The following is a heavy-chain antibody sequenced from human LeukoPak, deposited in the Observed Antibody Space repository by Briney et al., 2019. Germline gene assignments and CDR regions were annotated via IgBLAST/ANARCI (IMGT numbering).Heavy chain of an antibody. V-gene: IGHV4-59*11. D-gene: IGHD6-19*01. Sequence: SETLSLTCTVSGGSIGTHYWGWVRQPPGKGLECLAYIYGSGGTNYNPSLKSRVTISVDTSKNQFSLKLSSVTAADTAVYYCARMADGYSSGWYYFDYWGQGTLVTVSS. CDR1: GGSIGTHY. CDR2: IYGSGGT. CDR3: ARMADGYSSGWYYFDY. J-gene: IGHJ4*02.